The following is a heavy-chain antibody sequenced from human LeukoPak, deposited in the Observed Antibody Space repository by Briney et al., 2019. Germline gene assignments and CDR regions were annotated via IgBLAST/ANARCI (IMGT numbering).Heavy chain of an antibody. CDR1: GFRFSHHA. CDR2: IWSNGSER. Sequence: GGSLRLSCATSGFRFSHHAMHWVRQAPGKGLEWVAVIWSNGSERYYAISRDDSQKMVYLQMNSLRTEETAVYYCVKDVQRGFDYTNSLDHWGQGTLVAVSS. D-gene: IGHD4-11*01. V-gene: IGHV3-33*06. CDR3: VKDVQRGFDYTNSLDH. J-gene: IGHJ4*02.